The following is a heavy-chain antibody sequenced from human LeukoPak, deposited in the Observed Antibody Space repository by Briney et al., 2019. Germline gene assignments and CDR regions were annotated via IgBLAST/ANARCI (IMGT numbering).Heavy chain of an antibody. CDR1: GYTFSSFG. Sequence: GASVKVSCKASGYTFSSFGFMWVRQAPGQGLDWMGWISVYNGDTRYAQKFQGRVTMTTDTSTSTAYMELRSLTSDDTAVYYCARDGGDLLRVDYWGQGTQVTASS. D-gene: IGHD1-26*01. J-gene: IGHJ4*02. CDR2: ISVYNGDT. CDR3: ARDGGDLLRVDY. V-gene: IGHV1-18*01.